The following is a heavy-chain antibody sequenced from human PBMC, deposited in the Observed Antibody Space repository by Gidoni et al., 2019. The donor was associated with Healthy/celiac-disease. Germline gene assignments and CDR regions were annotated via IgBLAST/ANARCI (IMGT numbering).Heavy chain of an antibody. V-gene: IGHV3-15*01. Sequence: EVQLVESGGGLVKPGGSLRLSCAASGFTFSNAWMSWVRQAPGKGLELVGRIKSKTDGGTTDYAAPVKGRFTISRDDSKNTLYLQMNSLKTEDTAVYYCTTEEVEIVVVVAASYMDVWGKGTTVTVSS. CDR3: TTEEVEIVVVVAASYMDV. CDR1: GFTFSNAW. CDR2: IKSKTDGGTT. J-gene: IGHJ6*03. D-gene: IGHD2-15*01.